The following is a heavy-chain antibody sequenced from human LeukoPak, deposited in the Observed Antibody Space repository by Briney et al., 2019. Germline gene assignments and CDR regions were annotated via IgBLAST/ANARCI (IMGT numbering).Heavy chain of an antibody. J-gene: IGHJ4*02. CDR1: GGSISSYS. CDR3: ARVASRVTNMAFDY. D-gene: IGHD2-21*02. CDR2: VLDSGDT. V-gene: IGHV4-4*07. Sequence: PSETLSLTCTVSGGSISSYSWTWIRQSAGKGLEWIGRVLDSGDTKYNPSLKSRVTMSVDTSKNQFSLELTSMTAADTAVYYCARVASRVTNMAFDYWGQGTLVTVSS.